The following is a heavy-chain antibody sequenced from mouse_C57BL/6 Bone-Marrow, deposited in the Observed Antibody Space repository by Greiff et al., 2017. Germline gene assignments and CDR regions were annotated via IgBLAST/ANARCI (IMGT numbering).Heavy chain of an antibody. CDR1: GFTFSSYG. J-gene: IGHJ2*01. D-gene: IGHD3-2*02. V-gene: IGHV5-6*01. Sequence: ESGGDLVKPGGSLKLSCAASGFTFSSYGMSWVRQTPDKRLEWVATISSGGSYTYYPDSVKGRFTISRDNAKSTLYLQMSSLKSEDTAMYYCARQGTAQGVDYWGQGTTLTVSS. CDR2: ISSGGSYT. CDR3: ARQGTAQGVDY.